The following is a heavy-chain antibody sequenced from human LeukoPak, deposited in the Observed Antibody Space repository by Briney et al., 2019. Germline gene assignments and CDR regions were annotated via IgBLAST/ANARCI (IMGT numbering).Heavy chain of an antibody. CDR1: GGTFSSYA. D-gene: IGHD6-13*01. V-gene: IGHV1-69*06. Sequence: SVKVSCKASGGTFSSYAISWVRQAPGQGLEWMGGIIPIFGTANYAQKFQGRVTMTEDTSTDTAYMEVSSLRSDDTAIYYCATASVAWAAAGTGLGYWGQGTLVTVSS. CDR3: ATASVAWAAAGTGLGY. J-gene: IGHJ4*02. CDR2: IIPIFGTA.